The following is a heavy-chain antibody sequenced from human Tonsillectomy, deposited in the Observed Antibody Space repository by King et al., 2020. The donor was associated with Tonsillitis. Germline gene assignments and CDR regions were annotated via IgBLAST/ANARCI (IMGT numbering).Heavy chain of an antibody. CDR2: IIPIFGTA. J-gene: IGHJ3*02. V-gene: IGHV1-69*01. CDR3: ARVEDIINYYGPEDTFDI. D-gene: IGHD3-10*01. CDR1: GGTFSSYA. Sequence: VQLVESGAEVKKPGSSVKVSCKASGGTFSSYAISWVRQAAGQGLEWMGGIIPIFGTANYAQKFQGRVTITADESTSTAYMELSSLRSEDTAVYYCARVEDIINYYGPEDTFDIWGQGTLVTVSS.